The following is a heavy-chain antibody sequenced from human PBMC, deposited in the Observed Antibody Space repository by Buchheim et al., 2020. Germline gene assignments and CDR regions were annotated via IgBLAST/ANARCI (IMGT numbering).Heavy chain of an antibody. CDR1: GFTFSNYW. D-gene: IGHD6-13*01. CDR2: IKQDGSEK. V-gene: IGHV3-7*01. J-gene: IGHJ4*02. Sequence: DVQLVESGGGLVQPGGSLRLSCAASGFTFSNYWMSWVRQAPGKGLEWVANIKQDGSEKYYVDSVKGRFTISRDNVKNSLYLQMNSLRAEDTALYYCARVLASSWYYFDYWGQGIL. CDR3: ARVLASSWYYFDY.